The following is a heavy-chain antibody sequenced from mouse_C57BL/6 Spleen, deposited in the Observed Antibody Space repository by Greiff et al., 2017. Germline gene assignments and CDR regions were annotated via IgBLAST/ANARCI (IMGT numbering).Heavy chain of an antibody. V-gene: IGHV2-5*01. Sequence: QVQLQQSGPGLVQPSQSLSITCTVSGFSLTSYGVHWVRQSPGKGLEWLGVIWRGGSTDYNAAIMSRLSITKDNSKSQVFFKMNSLQADDTAIYYCAKAYYSNYGYFDVWGTGTTVTVSS. CDR3: AKAYYSNYGYFDV. D-gene: IGHD2-5*01. CDR2: IWRGGST. CDR1: GFSLTSYG. J-gene: IGHJ1*03.